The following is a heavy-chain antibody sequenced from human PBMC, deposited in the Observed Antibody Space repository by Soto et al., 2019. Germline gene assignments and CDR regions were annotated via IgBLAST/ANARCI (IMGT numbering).Heavy chain of an antibody. D-gene: IGHD5-18*01. V-gene: IGHV4-30-4*01. Sequence: SETLSLTCTVSGGSISSGDYYWSWIRQPPGKGLEWIGYIYYSGSTYYNPSLKSRVTISVDTSKNQFSLKLSSVTAADTAVYYCARDQVEGTAMVHDYWGQGTLVTVSS. CDR1: GGSISSGDYY. J-gene: IGHJ4*02. CDR2: IYYSGST. CDR3: ARDQVEGTAMVHDY.